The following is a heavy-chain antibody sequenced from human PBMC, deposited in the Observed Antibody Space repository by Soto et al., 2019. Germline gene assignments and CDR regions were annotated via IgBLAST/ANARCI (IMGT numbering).Heavy chain of an antibody. V-gene: IGHV4-31*03. Sequence: SETPSLTCTVSGGSISSGGYYWSWIRQHPGKGLEWIGYIYYSGSTYYNPSLKSRVTISVDTSKNQFSLKLSSVTAADTAVYYCARGSHIGWFDPWGQGTLVTVSS. J-gene: IGHJ5*02. CDR1: GGSISSGGYY. CDR2: IYYSGST. CDR3: ARGSHIGWFDP. D-gene: IGHD2-21*01.